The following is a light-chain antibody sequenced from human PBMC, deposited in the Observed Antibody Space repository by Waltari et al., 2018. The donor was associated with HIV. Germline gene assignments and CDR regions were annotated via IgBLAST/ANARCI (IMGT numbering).Light chain of an antibody. CDR2: SNT. V-gene: IGLV1-40*01. CDR1: SSNLGAGFT. Sequence: QSVLTQPPSVSGAPGQRVTISCTGSSSNLGAGFTVSWYRQLPGTAPKLLIYSNTNRPSVVPDLFAGSKSGTSASLAITGLQADDEADYYCQSYDSSLSGYVFGTGTKVTVL. CDR3: QSYDSSLSGYV. J-gene: IGLJ1*01.